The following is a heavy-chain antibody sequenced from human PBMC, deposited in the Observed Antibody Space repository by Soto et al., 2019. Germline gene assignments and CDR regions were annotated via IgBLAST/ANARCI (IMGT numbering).Heavy chain of an antibody. CDR2: INVDSTI. Sequence: EEQLLESGGGLVQPGGSLRLSCVASGFTFSNYAMSWVRQAPGKGLEWVSSINVDSTIYYADSVKGRFTISRDNSKNTLYLQMNSLRAEDTAVYYCAKNYYFDYWGQGTLVTVSS. CDR1: GFTFSNYA. J-gene: IGHJ4*02. CDR3: AKNYYFDY. V-gene: IGHV3-23*01.